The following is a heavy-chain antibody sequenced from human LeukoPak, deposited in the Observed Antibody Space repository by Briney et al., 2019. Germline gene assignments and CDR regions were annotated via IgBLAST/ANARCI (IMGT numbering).Heavy chain of an antibody. D-gene: IGHD3-10*01. CDR2: ISGSGGST. V-gene: IGHV3-23*01. CDR1: GFTFNTYS. Sequence: GGSLRLSCEASGFTFNTYSMNWARQAPGKGLEWVSAISGSGGSTYYADSVKGRFTISRDNSKNTLYLQMNSLRAEDTAVYYCAKVMGMWFGDYWGQGTLVTVSS. J-gene: IGHJ4*02. CDR3: AKVMGMWFGDY.